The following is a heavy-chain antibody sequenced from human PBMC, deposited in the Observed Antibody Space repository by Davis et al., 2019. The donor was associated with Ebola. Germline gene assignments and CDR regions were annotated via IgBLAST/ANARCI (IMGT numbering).Heavy chain of an antibody. CDR3: ARKQIGYCSSTSCWGDFHFDY. CDR2: IYYSGST. V-gene: IGHV4-59*01. Sequence: MPSETLSLTCAVYGGSFSGYYWSWIRQPPGKGLEWIGYIYYSGSTNYNPSLKSRVTISVDTSKNQFSLKLSSVTAADTAVYYCARKQIGYCSSTSCWGDFHFDYWGQGTLVTVSS. J-gene: IGHJ4*02. CDR1: GGSFSGYY. D-gene: IGHD2-2*03.